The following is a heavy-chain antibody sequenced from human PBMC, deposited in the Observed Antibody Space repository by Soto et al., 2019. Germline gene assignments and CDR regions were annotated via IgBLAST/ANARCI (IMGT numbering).Heavy chain of an antibody. J-gene: IGHJ5*01. CDR3: AKDPKCCTIGSHFLDNWFDS. Sequence: LRLSCAASGFTFSNYGMHWVRQTPGKGLEWVAVISYDGSHQFYTDSVKGRFTISRDNSKNTLYLQMNSLKTDDTAMYYCAKDPKCCTIGSHFLDNWFDSWGQGTLVTVSS. CDR2: ISYDGSHQ. D-gene: IGHD2-8*01. CDR1: GFTFSNYG. V-gene: IGHV3-30*18.